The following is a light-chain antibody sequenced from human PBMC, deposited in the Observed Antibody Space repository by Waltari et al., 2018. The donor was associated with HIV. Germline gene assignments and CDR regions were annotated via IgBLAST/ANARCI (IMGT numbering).Light chain of an antibody. CDR3: TSYRRGNSYV. Sequence: SALTQPASVSGTPGQSIAIVCTGTSSDDAGKNYISWYQQHPGKSPNFLFSDVSKRSSGVSNRFSGSTSATTASPPISVRQAEDEADYFCTSYRRGNSYVFGTGATFTVV. CDR2: DVS. V-gene: IGLV2-14*01. CDR1: SSDDAGKNY. J-gene: IGLJ1*01.